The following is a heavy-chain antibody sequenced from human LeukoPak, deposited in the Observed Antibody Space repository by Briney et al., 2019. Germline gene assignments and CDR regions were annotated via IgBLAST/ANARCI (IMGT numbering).Heavy chain of an antibody. CDR3: ARDVTEPVFYDT. CDR2: ISNSGDNK. V-gene: IGHV3-23*01. J-gene: IGHJ4*02. D-gene: IGHD2-8*01. CDR1: GFTFYNYA. Sequence: PGGSLRLSCAASGFTFYNYAMAWVRQAPGKGLEWVSSISNSGDNKYYADAVKGWFTISRDNSKNTVYLQMYSLRVEDTARYYCARDVTEPVFYDTWGQGTLASVSS.